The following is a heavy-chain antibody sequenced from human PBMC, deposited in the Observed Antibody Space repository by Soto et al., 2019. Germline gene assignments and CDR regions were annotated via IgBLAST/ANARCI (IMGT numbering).Heavy chain of an antibody. CDR1: GYTFTSYY. D-gene: IGHD5-18*01. J-gene: IGHJ5*02. CDR2: INPSGGST. V-gene: IGHV1-46*01. Sequence: ASVKVSCKASGYTFTSYYMHWVRQAPGQGLEWMGIINPSGGSTSYAQKFQGRVTMTRDTSTSTVYMELSSLRSEDTAVYYCARDREVDSSYGDNWFDPWGQGTLVTVS. CDR3: ARDREVDSSYGDNWFDP.